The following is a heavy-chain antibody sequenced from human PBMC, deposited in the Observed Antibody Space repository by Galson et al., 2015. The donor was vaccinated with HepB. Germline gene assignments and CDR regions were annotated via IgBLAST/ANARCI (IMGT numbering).Heavy chain of an antibody. CDR2: ISSSSSYI. CDR1: GFTFSSYS. J-gene: IGHJ4*02. Sequence: SLRLSCAASGFTFSSYSMNWVRQAPGKGLEWVSSISSSSSYIYYADSVKGRFTISRDNAKNSLYLQMNSLRAEDTAVYYCARDPYYYDSSGYYPFDYWGQVTLVTVSS. V-gene: IGHV3-21*01. D-gene: IGHD3-22*01. CDR3: ARDPYYYDSSGYYPFDY.